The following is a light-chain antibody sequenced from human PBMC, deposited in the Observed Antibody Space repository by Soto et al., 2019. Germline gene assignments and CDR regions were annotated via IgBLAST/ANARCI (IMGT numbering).Light chain of an antibody. CDR1: SSDVGGYNY. J-gene: IGLJ1*01. CDR2: DVS. Sequence: QSVLTQPASVSGSPGQSITISCTGTSSDVGGYNYVSWYQQHPGKAPKLMICDVSDRPSGVSNRFSGSKSGNTASLTISGLQAEDEADYYCSSYTSSGTVVFGTGTKVTVL. V-gene: IGLV2-14*01. CDR3: SSYTSSGTVV.